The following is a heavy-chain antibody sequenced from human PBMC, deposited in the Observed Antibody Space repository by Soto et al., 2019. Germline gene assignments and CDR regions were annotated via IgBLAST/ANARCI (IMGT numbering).Heavy chain of an antibody. CDR1: GGSISSYY. CDR2: IYYSGST. CDR3: ARGAWCSSTSCYGDYYYGIDV. D-gene: IGHD2-2*01. J-gene: IGHJ6*02. V-gene: IGHV4-59*01. Sequence: SETLSLTCTVSGGSISSYYWSWIRQPPGKGLEWIGYIYYSGSTNYNPSLKSRVTISVDTSKNQFSLKLSSVNAADTAVYYCARGAWCSSTSCYGDYYYGIDVWGQGTTVTVSS.